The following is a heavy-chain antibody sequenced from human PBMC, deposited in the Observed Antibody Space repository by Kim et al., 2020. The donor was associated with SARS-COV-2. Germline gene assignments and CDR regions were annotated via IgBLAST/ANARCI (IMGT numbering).Heavy chain of an antibody. J-gene: IGHJ6*02. CDR1: GYTFTSYG. Sequence: ASVKVSCKASGYTFTSYGISWVRQAPGQGLEWMGWISAYNGNTNYAQKLQARVTMTTDTSTSTAYMELRSLRSDDTAVYYCARDLVAAAGMHYYYGMDVWGQGTTVTVSS. D-gene: IGHD6-13*01. V-gene: IGHV1-18*04. CDR2: ISAYNGNT. CDR3: ARDLVAAAGMHYYYGMDV.